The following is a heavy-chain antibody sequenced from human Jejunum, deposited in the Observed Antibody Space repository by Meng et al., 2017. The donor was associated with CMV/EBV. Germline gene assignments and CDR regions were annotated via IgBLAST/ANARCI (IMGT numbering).Heavy chain of an antibody. J-gene: IGHJ6*02. CDR2: TRSKDQKSTT. CDR3: VRMFYFGSGSSWGMDV. CDR1: SDHD. D-gene: IGHD3-10*01. Sequence: SDHDREWVRQAQGRGLEWVGVTRSKDQKSTTEYAAYVKGRFTVSRDDSKNSLYLQMNSLQTEDSAVYYCVRMFYFGSGSSWGMDVWGQGTTVTVSS. V-gene: IGHV3-72*01.